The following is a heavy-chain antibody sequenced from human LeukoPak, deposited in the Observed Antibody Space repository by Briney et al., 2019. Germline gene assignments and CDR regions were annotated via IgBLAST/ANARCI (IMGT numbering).Heavy chain of an antibody. CDR3: AKDLATITGAFDY. Sequence: RGSLRLSCAASGFTFSSYGMHWVRQAPGKGLEWVAFIRYDGSNKYYADSVKGRFTISRDNSKNTLYLQMNSLRAEDTAVYYCAKDLATITGAFDYWGQGTLVTVSS. J-gene: IGHJ4*02. CDR1: GFTFSSYG. V-gene: IGHV3-30*02. D-gene: IGHD5-24*01. CDR2: IRYDGSNK.